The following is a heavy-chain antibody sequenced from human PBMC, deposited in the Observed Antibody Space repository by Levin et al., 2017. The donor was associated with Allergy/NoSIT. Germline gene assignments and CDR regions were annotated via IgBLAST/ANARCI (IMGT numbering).Heavy chain of an antibody. Sequence: GGSLRLSCAASGFTFSSYSMNWVRQAPGKGLEWVSSISSSSSYIYYADSVKGRFTISRDNAKNSLYLQMNSLRAEDTAVYYCARYAYYDSSGPLDAFDIWGQGTMVTVSS. CDR2: ISSSSSYI. V-gene: IGHV3-21*01. CDR1: GFTFSSYS. J-gene: IGHJ3*02. D-gene: IGHD3-22*01. CDR3: ARYAYYDSSGPLDAFDI.